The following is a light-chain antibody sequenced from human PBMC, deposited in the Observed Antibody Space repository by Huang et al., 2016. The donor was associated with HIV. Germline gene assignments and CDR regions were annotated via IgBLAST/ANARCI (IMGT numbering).Light chain of an antibody. CDR1: QSVLYSSNNKNY. J-gene: IGKJ1*01. V-gene: IGKV4-1*01. CDR2: CAS. CDR3: QQYYNTPQT. Sequence: DIVMTQSPDSLAVSLGERATINCKSSQSVLYSSNNKNYLAWYQQKPGQPPKLLIYCASTRESGVPDRFSGSGSGTHFTLTISSLQAEDVAVYYCQQYYNTPQTFGQGTKVEIK.